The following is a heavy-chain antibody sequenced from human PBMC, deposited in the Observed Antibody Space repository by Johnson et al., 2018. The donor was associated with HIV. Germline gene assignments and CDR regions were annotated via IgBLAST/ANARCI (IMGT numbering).Heavy chain of an antibody. CDR3: TTEWWSYAFDI. D-gene: IGHD2-15*01. CDR2: IQSKTDGGTT. V-gene: IGHV3-15*01. J-gene: IGHJ3*02. CDR1: GFTFSNAW. Sequence: EVQLVESGGGVVQPGGSLRLSCAASGFTFSNAWMSWVRQAPGKGLEWVGRIQSKTDGGTTDYGAPVKGRVTISRDDSKNTLYLQMNSLKTEDTAVYYCTTEWWSYAFDIWGQGTMVTVSS.